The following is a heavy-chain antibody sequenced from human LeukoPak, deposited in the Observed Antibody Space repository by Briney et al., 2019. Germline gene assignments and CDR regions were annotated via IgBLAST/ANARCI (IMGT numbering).Heavy chain of an antibody. V-gene: IGHV3-11*01. D-gene: IGHD5-18*01. CDR3: ARVSSSGYGVSSGLFY. Sequence: GGSLRLSCAASGFTFSDYYLSWIRQAPGKGLEWVSYISGNDPTIYYADSVKGRFTISRDNAKNSLCLQMNSLRAEDTALYYCARVSSSGYGVSSGLFYWGQGTLVTVSS. J-gene: IGHJ4*02. CDR2: ISGNDPTI. CDR1: GFTFSDYY.